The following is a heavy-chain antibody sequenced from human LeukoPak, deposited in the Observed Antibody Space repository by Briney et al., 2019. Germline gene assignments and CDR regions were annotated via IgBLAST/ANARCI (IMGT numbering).Heavy chain of an antibody. CDR2: IRYDGNNK. D-gene: IGHD5-18*01. CDR1: GFTFSSYG. V-gene: IGHV3-30*02. CDR3: AKALMQLWVSFIDY. J-gene: IGHJ4*02. Sequence: PGGSLRLSCAASGFTFSSYGMHWVRQAPGKGLEWVAFIRYDGNNKDYADSVKGRFTISRDNSKNTLFLQMNSLRAEDTAVYYCAKALMQLWVSFIDYWGQGILVTVSS.